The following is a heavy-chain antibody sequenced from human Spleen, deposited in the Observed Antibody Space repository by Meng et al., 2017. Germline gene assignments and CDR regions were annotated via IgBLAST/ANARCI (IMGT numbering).Heavy chain of an antibody. D-gene: IGHD1-26*01. Sequence: QVRLQESGPGLVKPSGTLSLTCTVSGGSISSSNWWSWVRQPPGKGLEWIEEIYHTGSINYNSSLKSRVTISLDKSKNQFSLKLSSVTAADTAVYYCARVGGSGSPTDYWGQGTLVTVSS. J-gene: IGHJ4*02. CDR1: GGSISSSNW. CDR2: IYHTGSI. CDR3: ARVGGSGSPTDY. V-gene: IGHV4-4*02.